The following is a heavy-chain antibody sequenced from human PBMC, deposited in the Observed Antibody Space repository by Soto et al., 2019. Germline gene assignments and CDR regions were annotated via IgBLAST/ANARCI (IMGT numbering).Heavy chain of an antibody. Sequence: GSLRLSCAASGFTFSVSAMHWVRQPAGKGLEWVGRIRSRAGNYATAYAASVKGRFTISRDDSKNTTYLQISSLITEDTAVYFCARHRLIWANHMTTVISNEGSDIWGQGAVVTV. CDR2: IRSRAGNYAT. D-gene: IGHD4-17*01. CDR3: ARHRLIWANHMTTVISNEGSDI. V-gene: IGHV3-73*01. J-gene: IGHJ3*02. CDR1: GFTFSVSA.